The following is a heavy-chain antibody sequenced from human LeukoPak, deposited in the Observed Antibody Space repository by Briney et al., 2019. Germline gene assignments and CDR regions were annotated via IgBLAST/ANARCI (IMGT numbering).Heavy chain of an antibody. J-gene: IGHJ4*02. CDR3: ARAPKGDYDDYKVDY. CDR2: IYTDGSI. CDR1: GFTVSSNY. Sequence: PGGSLRLSCAASGFTVSSNYMSWVRQAPGKGLDWVSVIYTDGSIYYADSVKGRFTISRDNSKNTLYLQMNSLRAEDTAVYYCARAPKGDYDDYKVDYWGQGTLVTVSS. V-gene: IGHV3-66*01. D-gene: IGHD4-17*01.